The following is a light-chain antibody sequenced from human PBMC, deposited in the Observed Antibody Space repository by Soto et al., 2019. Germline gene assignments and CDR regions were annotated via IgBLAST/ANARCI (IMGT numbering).Light chain of an antibody. J-gene: IGKJ1*01. Sequence: LIQSPGTLSLSPGERANLSRRASQTVRNNYLAWYQQKPGQAPRLLIYDASGRATGIPVRFSSGGSETDFTLTISSLEPEDFAVYYCQHYGTSWWTFGQGTKVDI. CDR3: QHYGTSWWT. CDR1: QTVRNNY. V-gene: IGKV3-20*01. CDR2: DAS.